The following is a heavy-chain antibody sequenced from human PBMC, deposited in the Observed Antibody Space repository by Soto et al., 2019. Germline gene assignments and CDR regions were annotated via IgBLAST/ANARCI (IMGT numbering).Heavy chain of an antibody. V-gene: IGHV3-15*05. Sequence: EVQLVDSGGGLVKPGGSLRLSCAASGFSFDNARVSWVRQAPGKGLEWVGRFKNKPDGGTTDYAAPVKGRFTISRDGSKSTVFLQMNSLKTVDTAVYYCTTVRYSGSYCCDYWGQGILVTVSS. D-gene: IGHD1-26*01. CDR1: GFSFDNAR. CDR2: FKNKPDGGTT. CDR3: TTVRYSGSYCCDY. J-gene: IGHJ4*02.